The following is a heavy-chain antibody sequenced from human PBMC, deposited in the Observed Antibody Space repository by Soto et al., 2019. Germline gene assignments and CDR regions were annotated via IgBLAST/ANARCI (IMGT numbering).Heavy chain of an antibody. CDR2: IYYSGST. CDR3: ARFIPGTGSDY. D-gene: IGHD1-20*01. CDR1: GGSISSGGYY. Sequence: QVQLQESGPGLVKPSQTLSLTCTVSGGSISSGGYYWSWIRQHPGKGLEWIGYIYYSGSTYYNPSLKSRVTISVATSKNQFCLKLSSVTAADTAVYYCARFIPGTGSDYWGQGTLVTVSS. J-gene: IGHJ4*02. V-gene: IGHV4-31*03.